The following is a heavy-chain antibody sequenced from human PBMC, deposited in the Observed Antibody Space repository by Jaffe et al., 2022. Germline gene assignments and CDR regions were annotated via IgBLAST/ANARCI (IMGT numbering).Heavy chain of an antibody. CDR1: GFTFSSYS. CDR3: ARDQGPTVTTDAFDI. D-gene: IGHD4-17*01. Sequence: EVQLVESGGGLVKPGGSLRLSCAASGFTFSSYSMNWVRQAPGKGLEWVSSISSSSSYIYYADSVKGRFTISRDNAKNSLYLQMNSLRAEDTAVYYCARDQGPTVTTDAFDIWGQGTMVTVSS. J-gene: IGHJ3*02. V-gene: IGHV3-21*01. CDR2: ISSSSSYI.